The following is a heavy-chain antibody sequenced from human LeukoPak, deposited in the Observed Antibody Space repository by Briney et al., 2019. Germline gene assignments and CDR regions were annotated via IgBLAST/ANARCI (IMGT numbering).Heavy chain of an antibody. J-gene: IGHJ4*02. V-gene: IGHV3-7*01. D-gene: IGHD2-8*01. CDR2: IKQDGSEK. Sequence: GGSLRLSCAASGFNFNTYWMSWVRQAPGKGLEWVANIKQDGSEKFYGDSMKGRFTISRDNSKNSLYLQVNSLRAEDTAMYYCARALIGYYFDYWGQGTLVTVSS. CDR1: GFNFNTYW. CDR3: ARALIGYYFDY.